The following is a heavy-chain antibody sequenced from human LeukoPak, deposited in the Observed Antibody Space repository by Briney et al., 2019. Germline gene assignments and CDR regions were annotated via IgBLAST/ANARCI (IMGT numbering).Heavy chain of an antibody. CDR2: ISSSGSTI. Sequence: PGGSLRLSCADSGFTFSDYYMSWVRHAPGRGLEWVSYISSSGSTIYYADSVKGRFTISRDNAKNSLYLQMNSLRAEDTAVYYCARSQVPSLGFDPWGQGTLVTVSS. D-gene: IGHD1-1*01. J-gene: IGHJ5*02. CDR1: GFTFSDYY. CDR3: ARSQVPSLGFDP. V-gene: IGHV3-11*01.